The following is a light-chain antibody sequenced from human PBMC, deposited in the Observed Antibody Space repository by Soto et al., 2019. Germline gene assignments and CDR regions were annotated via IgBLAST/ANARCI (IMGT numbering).Light chain of an antibody. CDR2: KNN. V-gene: IGLV1-47*01. J-gene: IGLJ2*01. CDR1: SSKIGRNY. CDR3: AAWDDSLSGVV. Sequence: QSVLTQPPSASGTPGQRVTISCSGSSSKIGRNYVYWYQQLPGTAPKLLIYKNNQRPSGVPDRFSGSKSGTSASLAISGLRSEDDADYYCAAWDDSLSGVVFGGGTKVTVL.